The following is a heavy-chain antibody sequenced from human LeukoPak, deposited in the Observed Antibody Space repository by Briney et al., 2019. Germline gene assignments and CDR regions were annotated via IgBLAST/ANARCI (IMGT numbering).Heavy chain of an antibody. D-gene: IGHD3-22*01. CDR3: ARDREAETVNYYDSSGYYYG. J-gene: IGHJ4*02. V-gene: IGHV1-18*01. CDR1: GYTFTSYG. Sequence: GASVKVSCKASGYTFTSYGISWVRQAPGQGLEWMGWISAYNGNTNYAQKLQGRVTMTRDTSISTAYMELSRLRSDDTAVYYCARDREAETVNYYDSSGYYYGWGQGTLVTVSS. CDR2: ISAYNGNT.